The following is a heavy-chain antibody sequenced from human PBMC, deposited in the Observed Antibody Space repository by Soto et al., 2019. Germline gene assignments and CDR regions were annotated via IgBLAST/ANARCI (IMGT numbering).Heavy chain of an antibody. CDR2: MDSEGSRT. Sequence: PGGSLRLSCAASGFTFSSYWMHWVRQAPGKGLVWVSRMDSEGSRTSYADSVKGRFPISRDNAKNTLYLQMNSLRAEVTVVYYCVMGYGDYEVFDYWGQGTLVTVSS. D-gene: IGHD4-17*01. CDR1: GFTFSSYW. J-gene: IGHJ4*02. CDR3: VMGYGDYEVFDY. V-gene: IGHV3-74*01.